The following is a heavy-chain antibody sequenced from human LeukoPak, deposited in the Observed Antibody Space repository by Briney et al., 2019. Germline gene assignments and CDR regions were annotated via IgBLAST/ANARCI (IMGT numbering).Heavy chain of an antibody. V-gene: IGHV4-4*02. CDR2: IYHSGST. Sequence: PSGTLSLTCVVSGGSISSSTWWTWVRQPPGKGLEWIGEIYHSGSTNYNPSLKSRVTISVDKSKNQFSLRLTSMTAADTAVYYCARDQEYSGSYYRYFDYWGQGALVTVSS. D-gene: IGHD1-26*01. CDR1: GGSISSSTW. J-gene: IGHJ4*02. CDR3: ARDQEYSGSYYRYFDY.